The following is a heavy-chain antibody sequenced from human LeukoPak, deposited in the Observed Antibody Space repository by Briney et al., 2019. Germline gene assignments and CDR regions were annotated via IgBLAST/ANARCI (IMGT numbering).Heavy chain of an antibody. CDR3: ARDLSTMIVVVLGNDAFDI. V-gene: IGHV3-7*01. Sequence: GGSLRLSCAASGFTFSSYWMSWVRQPPGKGLEWVANIKQDGSEKYYVDSVKGRFTISRDNAKNSLYLQMNSLRAEDAAVYYCARDLSTMIVVVLGNDAFDIWGQGTMVTVST. CDR2: IKQDGSEK. J-gene: IGHJ3*02. CDR1: GFTFSSYW. D-gene: IGHD3-22*01.